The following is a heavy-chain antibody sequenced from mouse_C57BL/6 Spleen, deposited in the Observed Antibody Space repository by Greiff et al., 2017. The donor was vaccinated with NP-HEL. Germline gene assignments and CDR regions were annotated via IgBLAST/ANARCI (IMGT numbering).Heavy chain of an antibody. CDR2: IHPSDSDT. Sequence: QVQLQQPGAELVKPGASVKVSCKASGYTFTSYWMHWVKQRPGHGLEWIGRIHPSDSDTNYNQKFKGKATLTGAQSSSTAYMQLSSLTSEDSAVYYCATCYPYYNYFDVWGTGTTVTVSS. CDR1: GYTFTSYW. V-gene: IGHV1-74*01. CDR3: ATCYPYYNYFDV. D-gene: IGHD2-12*01. J-gene: IGHJ1*03.